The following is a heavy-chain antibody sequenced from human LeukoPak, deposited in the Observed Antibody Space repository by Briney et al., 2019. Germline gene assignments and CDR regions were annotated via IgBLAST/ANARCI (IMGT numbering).Heavy chain of an antibody. J-gene: IGHJ5*02. D-gene: IGHD6-6*01. CDR3: ARGGYSSSSYWFDP. CDR1: GGTFSSYT. Sequence: SVKVSCKASGGTFSSYTISWVRQAPGQGIEWMGRIIPILGIANYAQKFQGRVTITADKSTSTAYMELSSLRSEDTAVYYCARGGYSSSSYWFDPWGQGTLVTVSS. CDR2: IIPILGIA. V-gene: IGHV1-69*02.